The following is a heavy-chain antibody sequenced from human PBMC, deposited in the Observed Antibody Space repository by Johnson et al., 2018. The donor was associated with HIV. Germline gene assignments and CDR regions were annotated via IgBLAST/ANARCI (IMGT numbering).Heavy chain of an antibody. J-gene: IGHJ3*02. V-gene: IGHV3-33*06. CDR3: AKDRNWGRLFDGFDI. Sequence: QVQLVESGGGVVQPGRSLRLSCAASGFTFSSYGMHWVRQAPGKGLEWVAVIWYDGSNKYYADSVKGRFTISRDSSKNTLYLQMNSRRPEDTAVYYCAKDRNWGRLFDGFDIWGRGTMVTVSS. D-gene: IGHD7-27*01. CDR2: IWYDGSNK. CDR1: GFTFSSYG.